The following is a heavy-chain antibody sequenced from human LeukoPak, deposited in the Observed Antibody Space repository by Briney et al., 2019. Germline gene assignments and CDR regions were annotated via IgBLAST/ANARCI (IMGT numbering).Heavy chain of an antibody. J-gene: IGHJ4*02. CDR3: ARDLVPDTAMVTVGVGY. CDR2: INPSGGST. Sequence: ASVKVSCKASGYTFTSYYMHWVRQAPGQGLEWMGIINPSGGSTSYAQKFQGRVTMTRDTSTSTVYMELSGLRSEDTAVYYCARDLVPDTAMVTVGVGYWGQGTLVTVSS. V-gene: IGHV1-46*01. CDR1: GYTFTSYY. D-gene: IGHD5-18*01.